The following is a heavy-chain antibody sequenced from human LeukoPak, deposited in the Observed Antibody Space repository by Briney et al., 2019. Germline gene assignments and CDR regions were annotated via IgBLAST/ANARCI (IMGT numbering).Heavy chain of an antibody. V-gene: IGHV3-15*01. Sequence: GGSLRLSCAASGFTFINAWMAWVRQAPGKGLEWVGRIKAKAHGGTTDYAAPVKGRFTISRDDSKNTLYLQMDSLKIEDTAVYYCTTDGVGIEGATFDYWGQGTLVTVSS. D-gene: IGHD1-26*01. J-gene: IGHJ4*02. CDR1: GFTFINAW. CDR3: TTDGVGIEGATFDY. CDR2: IKAKAHGGTT.